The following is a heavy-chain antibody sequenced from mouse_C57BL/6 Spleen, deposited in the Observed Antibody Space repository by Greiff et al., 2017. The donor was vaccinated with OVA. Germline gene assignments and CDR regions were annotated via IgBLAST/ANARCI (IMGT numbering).Heavy chain of an antibody. Sequence: QVQLQQPGAELVRPGTSVKLSCKASGYTFTSYWMHWVKQRPGQGLEWIGVIDPSDSYTNYNQKFTGKATLTVDTSSSTAYMQLSSLTSEDSAVYYCARTYYYGSSYEMDYWGQGTSVTVSS. CDR3: ARTYYYGSSYEMDY. V-gene: IGHV1-59*01. CDR1: GYTFTSYW. CDR2: IDPSDSYT. J-gene: IGHJ4*01. D-gene: IGHD1-1*01.